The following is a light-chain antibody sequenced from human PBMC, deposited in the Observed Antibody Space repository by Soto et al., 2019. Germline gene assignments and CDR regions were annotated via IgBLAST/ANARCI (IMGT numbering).Light chain of an antibody. CDR3: MQTIQVPYT. J-gene: IGKJ2*01. CDR2: EVS. V-gene: IGKV2D-29*01. CDR1: QSLLHSDGKTY. Sequence: DVVVTQTPLSLSVTPGQPASISCKSSQSLLHSDGKTYFYWYLQKAGQPPQLLIYEVSNRFSGVQDRFSGSGSGTDFTIKISRVAAEDVGVDYCMQTIQVPYTFGQGTKLEIK.